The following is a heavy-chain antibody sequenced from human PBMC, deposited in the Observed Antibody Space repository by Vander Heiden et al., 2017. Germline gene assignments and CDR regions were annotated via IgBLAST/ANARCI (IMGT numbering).Heavy chain of an antibody. D-gene: IGHD1-26*01. V-gene: IGHV2-5*01. CDR1: GFSLNTRGVG. CDR3: AHRQGASKTGGHFNY. Sequence: QIPLKESGPTLVKPTQTLTLTCTFSGFSLNTRGVGVGWIRQPPGKALEWLAVICWNEDKRYSPSLKSRLAVTKDTSENQVVLTMTNVDPVDTATYYCAHRQGASKTGGHFNYWGQGILVTVSS. J-gene: IGHJ4*02. CDR2: ICWNEDK.